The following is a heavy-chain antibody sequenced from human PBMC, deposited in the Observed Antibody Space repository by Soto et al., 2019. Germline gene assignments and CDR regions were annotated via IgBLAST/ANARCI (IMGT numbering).Heavy chain of an antibody. J-gene: IGHJ6*02. Sequence: PSQTRSLRCTGYGGSFSGYYWILCRQPPGKGLEWIGEINHSGSTNYNPSLKSRVTISVDTSKDQFSLKLSSVTAADTAVYYCATQGRNSCIVVGRQDVPAFCAQGTSVLVS. CDR1: GGSFSGYY. D-gene: IGHD1-26*01. V-gene: IGHV4-34*01. CDR2: INHSGST. CDR3: ATQGRNSCIVVGRQDVPAF.